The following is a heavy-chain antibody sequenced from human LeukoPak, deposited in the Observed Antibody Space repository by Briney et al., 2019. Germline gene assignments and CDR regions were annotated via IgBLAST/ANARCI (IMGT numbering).Heavy chain of an antibody. CDR3: ATVDRDYGDTINNWFDP. J-gene: IGHJ5*02. Sequence: ASVKVSCKVSGYTLTELSMHWVRKAPGKGLEWMGGFDPEDGETIYAQKFQGRVTMTEDTSTDTAYMELSSLRSEDTAVYYCATVDRDYGDTINNWFDPWGQGTLVTVSS. CDR1: GYTLTELS. D-gene: IGHD4-17*01. CDR2: FDPEDGET. V-gene: IGHV1-24*01.